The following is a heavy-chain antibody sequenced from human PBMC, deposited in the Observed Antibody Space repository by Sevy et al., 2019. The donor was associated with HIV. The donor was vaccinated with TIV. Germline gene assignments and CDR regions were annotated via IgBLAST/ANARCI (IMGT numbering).Heavy chain of an antibody. CDR3: ARESVGATTNAFDI. Sequence: GGSLRLSCAASGFTFSSYAMHWVRQAPGKGLEWVAVISDDGSNKYYADSVKGRFTISRDNSKNTLYLQMNSLRAEDTAVYYCARESVGATTNAFDIWGQGTMVTVSS. CDR1: GFTFSSYA. CDR2: ISDDGSNK. D-gene: IGHD1-26*01. J-gene: IGHJ3*02. V-gene: IGHV3-30*04.